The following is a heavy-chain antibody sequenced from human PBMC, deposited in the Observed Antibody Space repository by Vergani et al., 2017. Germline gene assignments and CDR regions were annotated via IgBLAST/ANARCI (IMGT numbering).Heavy chain of an antibody. Sequence: QVQLVQSGAEVKKPGSSVKVSCKASGGTFSSYAISWVRQAPGQGLEWMGGIIPIFGTANYAQKFQGRVTITADESTSTAYMELSSLKSEDTGVYYCAGVARDTLWFGEPLGRFDPWGQGTLVTVSS. J-gene: IGHJ5*02. V-gene: IGHV1-69*01. D-gene: IGHD3-10*01. CDR3: AGVARDTLWFGEPLGRFDP. CDR2: IIPIFGTA. CDR1: GGTFSSYA.